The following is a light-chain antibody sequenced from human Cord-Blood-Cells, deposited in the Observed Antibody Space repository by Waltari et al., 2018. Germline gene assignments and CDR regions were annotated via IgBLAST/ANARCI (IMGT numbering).Light chain of an antibody. CDR3: SSYTSSSTYV. CDR1: SSDVGVYKY. V-gene: IGLV2-14*01. Sequence: QSALTQPASVSGSPGQSITISCTGTSSDVGVYKYVSWYQQHPGKAPKLMIYEVSNRPSGVSNRFSGSKSGNTASLTISGLQAEDEADYYCSSYTSSSTYVFGTGTKVTVL. CDR2: EVS. J-gene: IGLJ1*01.